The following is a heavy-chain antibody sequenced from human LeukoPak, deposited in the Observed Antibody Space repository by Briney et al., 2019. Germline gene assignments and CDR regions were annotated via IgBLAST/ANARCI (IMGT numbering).Heavy chain of an antibody. D-gene: IGHD3-3*01. V-gene: IGHV1-2*02. CDR3: ARDGSGFYPY. CDR1: GYIFTGYY. Sequence: GASVKVSCKASGYIFTGYYLHWVRQAPGQGLEWMGWIDPNSGVPKYAQKFQGRISMTRDTASSTAYMELNGLRSDDTAIYFCARDGSGFYPYWGQGALVTVSS. J-gene: IGHJ4*02. CDR2: IDPNSGVP.